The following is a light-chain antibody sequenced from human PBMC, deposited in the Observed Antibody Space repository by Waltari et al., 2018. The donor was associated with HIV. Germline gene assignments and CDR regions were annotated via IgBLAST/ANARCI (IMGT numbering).Light chain of an antibody. CDR3: CSYTVNSTGV. J-gene: IGLJ1*01. CDR2: DVN. CDR1: SGAIGPYKY. V-gene: IGLV2-14*03. Sequence: QSALTQPASVSGSPGQSIAISCTGTSGAIGPYKYVSWYQQHTGKVPKLIIYDVNVRPSGVSDRFSGSKSGNTATLTISGLHSDDEADYYCCSYTVNSTGVFGAGTKIIV.